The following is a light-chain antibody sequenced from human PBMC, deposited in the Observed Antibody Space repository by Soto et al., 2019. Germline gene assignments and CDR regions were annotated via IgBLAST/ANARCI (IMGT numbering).Light chain of an antibody. CDR2: GAS. Sequence: EVVLTQSPGTLSLSPGERATLSCRASQSVSSSYLAWYQQKPGQSPRLLIYGASNRASGISDRFSGSGSGTEFTLTISSLQSEDFAVYYCQQYHNWPLITFGQGTRLEI. CDR1: QSVSSSY. CDR3: QQYHNWPLIT. J-gene: IGKJ5*01. V-gene: IGKV3-20*01.